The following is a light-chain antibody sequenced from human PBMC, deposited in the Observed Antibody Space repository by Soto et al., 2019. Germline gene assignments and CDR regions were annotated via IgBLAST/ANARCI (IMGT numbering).Light chain of an antibody. V-gene: IGLV2-14*03. Sequence: QSALTQPASVSGSPGQSIAISCTGTSSDVGAYDYVSWYQQHPGEAPKLMIFDDTRRPSGVSDRFSGSKSGTTASLTISGLQAEDEADYYCTSYTTKSTVAFGGGTKVTVL. CDR3: TSYTTKSTVA. CDR2: DDT. CDR1: SSDVGAYDY. J-gene: IGLJ2*01.